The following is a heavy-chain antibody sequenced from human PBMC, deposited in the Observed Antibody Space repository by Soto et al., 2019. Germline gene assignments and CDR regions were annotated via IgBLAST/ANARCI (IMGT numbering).Heavy chain of an antibody. CDR3: ARMKGYGSEYFFDY. J-gene: IGHJ4*02. D-gene: IGHD3-16*01. CDR1: GYTFTRYT. CDR2: INPSGGTT. Sequence: QVQLVQSGAEVEKPGASVKVSCKASGYTFTRYTVHWVRQAPGQGLEWMAMINPSGGTTYYVQTFEGRVTLTSDTSTSTVFMELSSLRSDDTAVYYCARMKGYGSEYFFDYWGQGTLVTVSS. V-gene: IGHV1-46*01.